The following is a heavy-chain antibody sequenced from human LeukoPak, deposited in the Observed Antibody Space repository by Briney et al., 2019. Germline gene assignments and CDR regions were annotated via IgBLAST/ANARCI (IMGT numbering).Heavy chain of an antibody. Sequence: GGSLSLSCAASGLTFSSYWMSWVRQAPGKGLEWVANIKQDGSEKYYVDSVKGRFTISRDNAKNSLYLQMNSLRAEDTAVYYCASLLAVAGTDFAYWGQGTLVTVSS. CDR3: ASLLAVAGTDFAY. CDR1: GLTFSSYW. CDR2: IKQDGSEK. J-gene: IGHJ4*02. V-gene: IGHV3-7*01. D-gene: IGHD6-19*01.